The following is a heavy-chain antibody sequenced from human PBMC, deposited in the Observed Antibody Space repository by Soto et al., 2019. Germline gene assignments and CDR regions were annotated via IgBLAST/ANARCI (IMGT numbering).Heavy chain of an antibody. CDR2: ISAYNGNT. D-gene: IGHD2-2*02. CDR1: GYTFTSYG. J-gene: IGHJ4*02. V-gene: IGHV1-18*04. CDR3: ARDRGGNIVVVPAAIRFDY. Sequence: QVPLVQSGAEVKKPGASVKVSCKASGYTFTSYGISWVRQAPGQGLEWMGWISAYNGNTNYAQKLQGRVTMTTDTSTSTAYMELRSLRSDDTAVYYCARDRGGNIVVVPAAIRFDYWGQGTLVTVSS.